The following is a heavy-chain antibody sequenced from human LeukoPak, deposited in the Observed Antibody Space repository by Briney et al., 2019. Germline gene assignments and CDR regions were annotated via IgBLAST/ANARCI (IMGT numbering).Heavy chain of an antibody. CDR1: GGSISSSSYY. Sequence: SGTLSLTCTVSGGSISSSSYYWGWIRQPPGKGLEWIGSIYYSGSTYYNPSLKSRVTISVDTSKNQFSLKLSSVTAADTAVYYCARHLGGYSSGSDYWGQGTLVTVSS. D-gene: IGHD6-19*01. J-gene: IGHJ4*02. CDR3: ARHLGGYSSGSDY. CDR2: IYYSGST. V-gene: IGHV4-39*01.